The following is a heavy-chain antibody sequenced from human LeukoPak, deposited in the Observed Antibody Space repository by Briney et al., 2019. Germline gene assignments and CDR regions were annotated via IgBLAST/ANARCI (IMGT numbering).Heavy chain of an antibody. Sequence: SETLSLTCAVYDGSFNDYFWSWVRQPPGKGLEWIGEINHSGSTNYNPSLKRRVSLSLDTSKRQFSLKLRSVTAADTAVYYCARGYSGYDFGWFDPWGQGTLVTVSS. D-gene: IGHD5-12*01. CDR1: DGSFNDYF. V-gene: IGHV4-34*01. CDR3: ARGYSGYDFGWFDP. J-gene: IGHJ5*02. CDR2: INHSGST.